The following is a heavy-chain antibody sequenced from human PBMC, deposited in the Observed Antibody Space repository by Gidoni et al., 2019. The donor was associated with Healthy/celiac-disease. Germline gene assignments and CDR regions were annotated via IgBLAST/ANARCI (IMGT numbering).Heavy chain of an antibody. J-gene: IGHJ4*02. CDR2: IYYSGST. Sequence: QLQLQESGPGLVKPSETLSLTCTGSGGSISSSSYYWGWIRQPPGKGLEWIGSIYYSGSTYYNPSLKSRVTISVDTSKNQFSLKLSSVTAADTAVYYCARLMITFGGVISEYYFDYWGQGTLVTVSS. CDR3: ARLMITFGGVISEYYFDY. CDR1: GGSISSSSYY. V-gene: IGHV4-39*01. D-gene: IGHD3-16*02.